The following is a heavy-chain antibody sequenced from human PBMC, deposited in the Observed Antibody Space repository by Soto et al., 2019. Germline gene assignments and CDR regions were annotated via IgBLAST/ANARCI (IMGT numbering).Heavy chain of an antibody. CDR3: ANCGVNCNGGSCYEEPWFDR. Sequence: APLKVSCTASGYTFTSYDINWVRPATGHRLERREWVNTNCANTGYAHKFEARVTMTRNTTISTAYTALGSLRSKGTDLYYCANCGVNCNGGSCYEEPWFDRWGQGTLVTVFS. CDR2: VNTNCANT. V-gene: IGHV1-8*01. D-gene: IGHD2-15*01. CDR1: GYTFTSYD. J-gene: IGHJ5*02.